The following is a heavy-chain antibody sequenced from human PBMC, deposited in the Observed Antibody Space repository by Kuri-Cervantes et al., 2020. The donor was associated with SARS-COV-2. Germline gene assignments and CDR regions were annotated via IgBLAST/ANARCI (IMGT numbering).Heavy chain of an antibody. CDR3: ARDNYDYWSSYDGRTGPEYYYNGMDV. CDR2: ISRTSKYI. V-gene: IGHV3-21*01. CDR1: GFSIFSYS. J-gene: IGHJ6*01. D-gene: IGHD3-3*01. Sequence: GESLKISCAASGFSIFSYSMNWVRQSPGKGLEWVASISRTSKYINYAESVKGRFTISRDNARDSLFLQMNSLSGEDTAVYFCARDNYDYWSSYDGRTGPEYYYNGMDVWGQGTTVTGSS.